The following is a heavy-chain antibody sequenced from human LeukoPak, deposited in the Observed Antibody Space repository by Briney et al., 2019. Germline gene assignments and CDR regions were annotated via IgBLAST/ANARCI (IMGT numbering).Heavy chain of an antibody. J-gene: IGHJ4*02. CDR3: ARAELLSLDY. CDR1: GGSISSSSYY. CDR2: IYYSGST. D-gene: IGHD2-21*02. V-gene: IGHV4-39*01. Sequence: SETLSLTCTVSGGSISSSSYYWGWIRQPPGKGLEWIGSIYYSGSTYYNPSLKSRVTISVDTSKNQFSLKLSSVTAADTAMYYCARAELLSLDYWGQGTLVTVSS.